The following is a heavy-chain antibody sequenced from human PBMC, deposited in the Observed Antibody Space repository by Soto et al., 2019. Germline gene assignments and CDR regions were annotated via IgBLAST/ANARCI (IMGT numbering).Heavy chain of an antibody. D-gene: IGHD3-3*01. CDR3: ATWAYYDFWSGYLFDY. CDR1: GYTLTELS. CDR2: FDPEDGET. Sequence: ASVKVSCKVSGYTLTELSMHWVRQAPGKGLEWMGGFDPEDGETIYAQKFQGRVTMTEDTSTDTAYMELSSLRSEDTAVYYCATWAYYDFWSGYLFDYWGQGTLVTV. V-gene: IGHV1-24*01. J-gene: IGHJ4*02.